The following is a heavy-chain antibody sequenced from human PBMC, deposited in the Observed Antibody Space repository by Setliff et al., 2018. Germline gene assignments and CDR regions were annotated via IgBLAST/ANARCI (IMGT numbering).Heavy chain of an antibody. Sequence: ESLKISCKGSGYSFTSYWIGWVRQMPGKGLEWMGIIYPGDSDTRCSPSFQGQVTISADKSISTAYLQWSSLKASDTAMYYCARQARGYYYDSSGYYRASPGYYYMDVWGKGTTVTVS. J-gene: IGHJ6*03. V-gene: IGHV5-51*01. CDR3: ARQARGYYYDSSGYYRASPGYYYMDV. CDR1: GYSFTSYW. CDR2: IYPGDSDT. D-gene: IGHD3-22*01.